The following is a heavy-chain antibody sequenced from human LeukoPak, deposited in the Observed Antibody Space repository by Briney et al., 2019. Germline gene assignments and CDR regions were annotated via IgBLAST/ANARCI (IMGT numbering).Heavy chain of an antibody. D-gene: IGHD2-2*01. CDR2: INHSGST. J-gene: IGHJ5*02. CDR3: ARVVVVPAALTGWFDP. V-gene: IGHV4-34*01. Sequence: SETLSLTCAVYGGSFSGYYWSWIRQPPGKGLEWIGEINHSGSTNYNPSLKSRVTISVDTSKNQFSLKLSSVTAADTAVYYCARVVVVPAALTGWFDPWGQGTLVTVPS. CDR1: GGSFSGYY.